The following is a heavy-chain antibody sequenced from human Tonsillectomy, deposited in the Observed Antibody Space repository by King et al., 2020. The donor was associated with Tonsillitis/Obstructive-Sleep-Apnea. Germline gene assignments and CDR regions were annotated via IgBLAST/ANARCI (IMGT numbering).Heavy chain of an antibody. CDR1: GFTFSSYS. CDR3: ARDSFYFSSGSYYYYMDV. J-gene: IGHJ6*03. CDR2: ISSSSSTI. Sequence: VQLVESGGGLVQPGGSLRLSCAASGFTFSSYSMNWVRPAPGKGLEWVSYISSSSSTIYYADSVKGRFTISRDNAKNSLYLQMNSLRDEDTAVYYCARDSFYFSSGSYYYYMDVWGKGTTVTVSS. V-gene: IGHV3-48*02. D-gene: IGHD3-10*01.